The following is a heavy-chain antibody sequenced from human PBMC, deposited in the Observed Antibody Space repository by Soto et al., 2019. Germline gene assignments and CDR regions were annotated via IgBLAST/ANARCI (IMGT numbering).Heavy chain of an antibody. CDR1: GYRFTAYS. D-gene: IGHD2-15*01. CDR2: VNPSGGST. V-gene: IGHV1-46*01. CDR3: AREENCSGGTCYSEYFHR. J-gene: IGHJ1*01. Sequence: ASVKVSCKASGYRFTAYSMHWVRLAPGQGLEWMGVVNPSGGSTKYAQNFQGRVTMTRDTSQTTIYMELSSLRSDDTAIYYCAREENCSGGTCYSEYFHRWGQGALVTVSS.